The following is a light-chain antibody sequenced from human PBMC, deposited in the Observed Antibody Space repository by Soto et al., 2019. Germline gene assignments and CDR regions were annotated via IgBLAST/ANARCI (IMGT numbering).Light chain of an antibody. CDR2: DAA. CDR1: QSISSW. Sequence: DIQMTQSPSTLSASVGDRVTITCRASQSISSWLAWYQQKPGKAPNLLIYDAAGLESGVPSRFTGSGSGTDFTLTINNLQPDDFAVYYCQQCFSIPPTFGHGTKVDI. J-gene: IGKJ1*01. CDR3: QQCFSIPPT. V-gene: IGKV1-5*01.